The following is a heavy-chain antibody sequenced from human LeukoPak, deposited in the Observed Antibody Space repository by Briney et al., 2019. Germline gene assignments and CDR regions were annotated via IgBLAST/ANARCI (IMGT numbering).Heavy chain of an antibody. D-gene: IGHD3-3*01. J-gene: IGHJ3*02. Sequence: ASVKVSCRASGYTFSSYGISWVRQAPGQGLEWMGWISVYNGNTNSAQKLQGRVSMTPDTSTSTAYVELRSLRSDDTAVYYCARDRSPDFWSGDYRDAFDIWGQGTMLTVSS. V-gene: IGHV1-18*01. CDR1: GYTFSSYG. CDR3: ARDRSPDFWSGDYRDAFDI. CDR2: ISVYNGNT.